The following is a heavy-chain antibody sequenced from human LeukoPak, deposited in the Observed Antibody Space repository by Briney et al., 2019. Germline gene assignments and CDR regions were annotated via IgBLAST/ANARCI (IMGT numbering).Heavy chain of an antibody. Sequence: PETPSLSCAVSGGAISSSSSYWGWIRHPPGKGREWSGSIYYSGSTYYNPSLKSRVTISVDTSKNQFSLQLNSVTPEDTAVYYCARDGMVRGIYYFDYWGQGTLVTVSS. J-gene: IGHJ4*02. CDR1: GGAISSSSSY. V-gene: IGHV4-39*02. CDR2: IYYSGST. D-gene: IGHD3-10*01. CDR3: ARDGMVRGIYYFDY.